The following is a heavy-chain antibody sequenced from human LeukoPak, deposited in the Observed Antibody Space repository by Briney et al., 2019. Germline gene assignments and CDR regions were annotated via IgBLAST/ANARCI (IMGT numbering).Heavy chain of an antibody. CDR1: GGSISSSSYY. Sequence: PSETLSLTCTVSGGSISSSSYYWGWIRQPPGKGLEWIGSIYYSGSTYYNPSLRSRVTISVDTSKNQFSLKLSSVTAADTAVYYCARDQLWFGETYPQVNWFDPWGQGTLVTVSS. CDR2: IYYSGST. V-gene: IGHV4-39*07. CDR3: ARDQLWFGETYPQVNWFDP. D-gene: IGHD3-10*01. J-gene: IGHJ5*02.